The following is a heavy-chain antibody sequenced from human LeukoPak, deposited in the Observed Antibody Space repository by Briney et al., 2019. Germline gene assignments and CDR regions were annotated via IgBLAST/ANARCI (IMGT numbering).Heavy chain of an antibody. CDR2: IYYSGST. J-gene: IGHJ5*02. CDR3: ARRSAHSSSPTGWFDP. Sequence: SETLSLTCTVSGGSISSSSYYWGWIRQPPGKGLEWIGSIYYSGSTYYNPSLKSRVTISVDTSKNQFSLKLSSVAAADTAVYYCARRSAHSSSPTGWFDPWGQGTPVTVSS. V-gene: IGHV4-39*01. D-gene: IGHD6-13*01. CDR1: GGSISSSSYY.